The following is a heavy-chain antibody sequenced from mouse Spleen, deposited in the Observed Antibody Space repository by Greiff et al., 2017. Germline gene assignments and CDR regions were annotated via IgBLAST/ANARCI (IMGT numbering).Heavy chain of an antibody. CDR3: TLLTGTGYYFAY. D-gene: IGHD4-1*01. CDR1: GFNIKDYY. V-gene: IGHV14-1*01. Sequence: VQLQQSGAELVRPGASVKLSCTASGFNIKDYYMHWVKQRPEQGLEWIGRIDPEDGDTEYAPKFQGKATMTADTSSNTAYLQLGSLTSEDTAVYYGTLLTGTGYYFAYWGQGTTLTVSS. J-gene: IGHJ2*01. CDR2: IDPEDGDT.